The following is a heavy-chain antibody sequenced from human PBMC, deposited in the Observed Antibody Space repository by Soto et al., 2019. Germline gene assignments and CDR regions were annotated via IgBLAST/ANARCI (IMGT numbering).Heavy chain of an antibody. CDR2: ISAYNGNT. D-gene: IGHD6-13*01. Sequence: PGQGLEWMGWISAYNGNTNYAEKLQGRVTMTTDTSTSIAYMELRSLRSDDTAVYYCARDAPTIAAQDDYWGQGTLVTVSS. J-gene: IGHJ4*02. CDR3: ARDAPTIAAQDDY. V-gene: IGHV1-18*01.